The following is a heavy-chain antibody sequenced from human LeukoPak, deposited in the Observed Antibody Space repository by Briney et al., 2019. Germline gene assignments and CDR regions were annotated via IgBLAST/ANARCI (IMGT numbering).Heavy chain of an antibody. D-gene: IGHD6-13*01. CDR1: GGTFSSYA. CDR3: ARANSSSWYYFDY. V-gene: IGHV1-2*04. J-gene: IGHJ4*02. CDR2: INPNSGGT. Sequence: ASVKVFCKASGGTFSSYAISWVRQAPGQGLEWMGWINPNSGGTNYAQKFQGWVTMTRDTSISTAYMELSRLRSDDTAVYYCARANSSSWYYFDYWGQGTLVTVSS.